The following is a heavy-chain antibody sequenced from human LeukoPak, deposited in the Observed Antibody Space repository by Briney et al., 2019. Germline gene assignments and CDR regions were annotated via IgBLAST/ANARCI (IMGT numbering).Heavy chain of an antibody. CDR2: IYTSGST. CDR1: GGSISSYY. Sequence: PSETLSLTCTVSGGSISSYYWSWIRQPAGKGLEWIGRIYTSGSTNYNPSLKSRVTMSVDTSKNQFSLKLSSVTAADTAVYDCARDWYYDSSGYYYYHYYYMDVWGKGTTVTVSS. J-gene: IGHJ6*03. V-gene: IGHV4-4*07. D-gene: IGHD3-22*01. CDR3: ARDWYYDSSGYYYYHYYYMDV.